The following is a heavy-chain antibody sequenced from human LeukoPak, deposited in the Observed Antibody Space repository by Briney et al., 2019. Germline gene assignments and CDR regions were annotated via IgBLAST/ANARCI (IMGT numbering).Heavy chain of an antibody. CDR3: VTHSYYYGSGSYPHYLDY. CDR1: GFIFEDNG. V-gene: IGHV3-20*04. Sequence: PGGSLRLSCAASGFIFEDNGMSWVRQAPGKGLEWVSGINWNGETTGYVDSVKGQFTISRDNAKNSLYLQMNSLRVEDTALYYCVTHSYYYGSGSYPHYLDYWGQGTLVTVSS. D-gene: IGHD3-10*01. CDR2: INWNGETT. J-gene: IGHJ4*02.